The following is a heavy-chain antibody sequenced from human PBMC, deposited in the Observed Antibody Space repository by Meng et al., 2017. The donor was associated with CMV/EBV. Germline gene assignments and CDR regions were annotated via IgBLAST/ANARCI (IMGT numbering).Heavy chain of an antibody. CDR3: ATDILTHFDY. J-gene: IGHJ4*02. CDR1: GYTFTSYG. CDR2: ISAYNGNT. Sequence: QVPPVALGCEVKKPGAAGQVHCKSSGYTFTSYGISWVRQAPGQGLEWMGWISAYNGNTNYAQKLQGRVTMTTDTSTSTAYMELRSLRSDDTAVYYCATDILTHFDYWGQGTLVTVSS. V-gene: IGHV1-18*01. D-gene: IGHD3-9*01.